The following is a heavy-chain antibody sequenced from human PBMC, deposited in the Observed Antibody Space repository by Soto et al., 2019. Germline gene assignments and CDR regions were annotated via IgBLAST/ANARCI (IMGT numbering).Heavy chain of an antibody. D-gene: IGHD6-19*01. CDR1: GGSISSSSYY. J-gene: IGHJ5*02. CDR2: IAYSGSP. V-gene: IGHV4-39*01. CDR3: ASYSSGWNQYNWFDP. Sequence: SETLSLRCTVSGGSISSSSYYWGWIRQPPGKGREWIGSIAYSGSPYYNPSLKSRVTISVDTSKNQFSLKLSSVTAADTAVYYCASYSSGWNQYNWFDPWGQGSLVTVS.